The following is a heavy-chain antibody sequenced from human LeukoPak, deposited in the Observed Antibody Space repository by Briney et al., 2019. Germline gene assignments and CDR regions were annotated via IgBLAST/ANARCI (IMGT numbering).Heavy chain of an antibody. D-gene: IGHD5-24*01. J-gene: IGHJ4*02. V-gene: IGHV3-23*01. CDR2: ISGSGGST. Sequence: GGTLRLSCSASRFTFSSYGMTWVRQAPGKGLEWVSAISGSGGSTYYADSVKGRFTISRDNSKNTLYLQMNSLRAEDTAVYYCAKGVGDGYNYYFDYWGQGTLVTVSS. CDR3: AKGVGDGYNYYFDY. CDR1: RFTFSSYG.